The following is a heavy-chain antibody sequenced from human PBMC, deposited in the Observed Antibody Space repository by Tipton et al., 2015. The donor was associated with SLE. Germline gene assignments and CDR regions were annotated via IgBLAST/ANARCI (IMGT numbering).Heavy chain of an antibody. J-gene: IGHJ3*02. Sequence: TLSLTCTVSGGSINTYYWSWIRQPPGKGLEWIGYIYYSGSTNYNPSLKSRVTISVDTSKNQFSLKLSSVTAADTAVYHCARDGVYSGTGTDAFDIWGQGTMVTVSS. CDR3: ARDGVYSGTGTDAFDI. V-gene: IGHV4-59*01. CDR2: IYYSGST. D-gene: IGHD1-26*01. CDR1: GGSINTYY.